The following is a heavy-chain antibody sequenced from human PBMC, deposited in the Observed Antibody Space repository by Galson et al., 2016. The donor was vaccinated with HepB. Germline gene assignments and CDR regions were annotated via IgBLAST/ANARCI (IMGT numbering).Heavy chain of an antibody. Sequence: SLRLSCAVSGFTFDYYYMSWVRQAPGKGLEWVSYISTSSDTIYYADSVKGRFTISRDNANNSLYLQMNSLRVEDTAVYYCARELQLLPSLGYWGQGTLVTVSS. CDR1: GFTFDYYY. J-gene: IGHJ4*02. CDR2: ISTSSDTI. V-gene: IGHV3-11*04. CDR3: ARELQLLPSLGY. D-gene: IGHD5-24*01.